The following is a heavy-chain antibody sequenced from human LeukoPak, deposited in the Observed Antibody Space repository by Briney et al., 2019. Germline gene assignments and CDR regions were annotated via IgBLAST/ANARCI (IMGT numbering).Heavy chain of an antibody. Sequence: PGGSLRLSCAASGFTFSSYEMNWVRQSPGKGLEWVANIKQDASDKKYVDSVKGRFTISRDNAKNSLFLQMNSLRVEDTAVYYCVRGGRGERPNYWGQGTLVTVSS. CDR2: IKQDASDK. J-gene: IGHJ4*02. V-gene: IGHV3-7*01. CDR1: GFTFSSYE. D-gene: IGHD3-16*01. CDR3: VRGGRGERPNY.